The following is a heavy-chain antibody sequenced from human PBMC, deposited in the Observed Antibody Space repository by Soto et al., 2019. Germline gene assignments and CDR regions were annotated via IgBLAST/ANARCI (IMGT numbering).Heavy chain of an antibody. Sequence: SETLSLTCSVSGGSLTDYYWSWIRQPPGKGLEWIAHVYNSGSTNYNPSLQSRVTISVDRSNNQFSLKLTSVTAADTAIYYCAGAYCGGSCHPASFEYWGQGTQVTVSS. D-gene: IGHD2-21*01. CDR1: GGSLTDYY. CDR3: AGAYCGGSCHPASFEY. CDR2: VYNSGST. J-gene: IGHJ4*02. V-gene: IGHV4-59*08.